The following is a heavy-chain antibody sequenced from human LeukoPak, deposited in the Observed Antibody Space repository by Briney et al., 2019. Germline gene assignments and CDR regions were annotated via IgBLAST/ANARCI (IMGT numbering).Heavy chain of an antibody. Sequence: ASVKVSCEASGYTFTNYGISWVRQAPGQGLEWMGWTSTYNGNNNYAQKFQGRVTMTKDISTSTAYMELRSLTSDDTAAYYCARTTTVSFDYWGQGTLVTVSS. CDR2: TSTYNGNN. CDR3: ARTTTVSFDY. V-gene: IGHV1-18*01. J-gene: IGHJ4*02. D-gene: IGHD4-17*01. CDR1: GYTFTNYG.